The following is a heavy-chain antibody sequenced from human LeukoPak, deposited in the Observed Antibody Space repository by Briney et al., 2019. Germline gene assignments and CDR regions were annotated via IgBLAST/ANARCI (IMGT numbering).Heavy chain of an antibody. Sequence: PGGSLRLSCAASGFTFSSYAMSWVRQAPGKGLEWVSGISGSGGDTYYADSVKGRFTISRDNSKNTLYLQMNSLRAGDTAVYYCAKDPHDLVTIFGVLPDYWGQGTLVTVSS. CDR3: AKDPHDLVTIFGVLPDY. CDR2: ISGSGGDT. CDR1: GFTFSSYA. V-gene: IGHV3-23*01. D-gene: IGHD3-3*01. J-gene: IGHJ4*02.